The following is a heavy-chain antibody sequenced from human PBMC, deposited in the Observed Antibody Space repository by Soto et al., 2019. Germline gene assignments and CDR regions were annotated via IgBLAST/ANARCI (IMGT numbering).Heavy chain of an antibody. V-gene: IGHV1-18*03. J-gene: IGHJ4*02. CDR2: ISPYNGNT. D-gene: IGHD2-2*01. CDR3: ARGYPLPAAMLDY. Sequence: GASVKVSCKASGYIFTTYAISWVRQAPGQGLEWMGWISPYNGNTYYAQKVQGRVTMIIDTSTSTAYMELRSLRSDDMAVYYCARGYPLPAAMLDYWGQGTLVTVSS. CDR1: GYIFTTYA.